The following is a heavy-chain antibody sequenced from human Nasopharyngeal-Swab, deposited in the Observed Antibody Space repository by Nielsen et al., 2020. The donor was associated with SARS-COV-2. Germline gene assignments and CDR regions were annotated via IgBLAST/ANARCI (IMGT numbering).Heavy chain of an antibody. J-gene: IGHJ3*02. CDR3: AILVLGDYRFDI. Sequence: WLRQRPGKALEWIGYIYYSGSTNYNPSLKCRVTISVDTSKNQFSLKLLSVNAAETAVYYCAILVLGDYRFDIWGQGTMVTVSS. V-gene: IGHV4-61*07. D-gene: IGHD4-17*01. CDR2: IYYSGST.